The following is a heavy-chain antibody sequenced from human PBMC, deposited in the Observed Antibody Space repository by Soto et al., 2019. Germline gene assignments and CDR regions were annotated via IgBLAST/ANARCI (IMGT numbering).Heavy chain of an antibody. J-gene: IGHJ4*02. CDR2: ISTGGAYM. V-gene: IGHV3-21*06. CDR1: GFTFRNYN. Sequence: EVQLVESGGGLVKAGGSLRLFCTASGFTFRNYNMNWVRQAPGKGLEWVSPISTGGAYMFYADSVKGRFTISRDNAQNSLFLQIASPRAEDTAVYYCARDIASPGGDYFDSWGQGTLVTVSS. CDR3: ARDIASPGGDYFDS. D-gene: IGHD2-21*01.